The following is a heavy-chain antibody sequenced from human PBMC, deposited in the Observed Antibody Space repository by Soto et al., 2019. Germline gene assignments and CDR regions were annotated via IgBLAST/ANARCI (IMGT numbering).Heavy chain of an antibody. V-gene: IGHV3-30*18. Sequence: HPGGSLRLSCAASGFTFSNAWINWVRQTPGRGLEWVALIPYDGSNNYYADSVKGRFTISRDNSKNTLYLQMISLRDEDTAVYYFAKVSIGSAPIGFWRGYRTDPAPNAFDTRGQGTMFTVSS. CDR2: IPYDGSNN. J-gene: IGHJ3*02. CDR1: GFTFSNAW. D-gene: IGHD3-3*01. CDR3: AKVSIGSAPIGFWRGYRTDPAPNAFDT.